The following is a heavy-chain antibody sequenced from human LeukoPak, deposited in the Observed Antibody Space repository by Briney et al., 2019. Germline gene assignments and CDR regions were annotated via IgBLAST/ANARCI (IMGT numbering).Heavy chain of an antibody. CDR1: GFTFDDYG. CDR2: INWNGGST. V-gene: IGHV3-20*04. CDR3: AKSRLSGINDAFDI. J-gene: IGHJ3*02. Sequence: GGSLRLSCAASGFTFDDYGMSWVRQAPGKGLEWVSGINWNGGSTGYADSVKGRFTISRDNAKNTLYLQVNSLRAEDTAVYYCAKSRLSGINDAFDIWGQGTMVTVSS. D-gene: IGHD3-3*01.